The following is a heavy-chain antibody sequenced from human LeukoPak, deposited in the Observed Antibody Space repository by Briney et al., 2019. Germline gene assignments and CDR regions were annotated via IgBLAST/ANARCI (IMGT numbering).Heavy chain of an antibody. CDR1: GFTFSDYY. CDR2: ISSGDSTI. V-gene: IGHV3-11*01. Sequence: PGESLRLSCTASGFTFSDYYMSWIRRAPGKGLEWVSYISSGDSTIYYAASVKGRFTMSRDNDKNSLYLQMNSLRAEDTAVYYCARDLGSVYWGQGTLVTVSS. D-gene: IGHD3-10*01. CDR3: ARDLGSVY. J-gene: IGHJ4*02.